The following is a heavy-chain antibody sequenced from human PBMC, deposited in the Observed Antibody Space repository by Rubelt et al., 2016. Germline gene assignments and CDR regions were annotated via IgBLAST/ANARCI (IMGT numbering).Heavy chain of an antibody. Sequence: CTVSGYSISSGYSWGWIRQSPGKGLEWIGNIDHTGSTYYNPSLKSRVTISVDTSKTQFSLNLRSVTAADTAVYYCVRQDGVYYYGPGTYTTFDIWGQGTMVTVSS. V-gene: IGHV4-38-2*02. CDR2: IDHTGST. CDR3: VRQDGVYYYGPGTYTTFDI. D-gene: IGHD3-10*01. CDR1: GYSISSGYS. J-gene: IGHJ3*02.